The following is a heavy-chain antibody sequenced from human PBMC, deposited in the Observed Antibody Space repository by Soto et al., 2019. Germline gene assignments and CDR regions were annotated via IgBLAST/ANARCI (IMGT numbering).Heavy chain of an antibody. CDR1: GVTFSSYG. Sequence: GGSLRLSCAASGVTFSSYGMGWVRQATGEGLEWVAVIWYDGSEKYYADSVKGRFTISRDNSKTTLYLQMNSLRAEDTAVYHCARPGIGGGSASLSPLDYWGRGTLVTVSS. J-gene: IGHJ4*02. V-gene: IGHV3-33*01. CDR2: IWYDGSEK. CDR3: ARPGIGGGSASLSPLDY. D-gene: IGHD3-16*02.